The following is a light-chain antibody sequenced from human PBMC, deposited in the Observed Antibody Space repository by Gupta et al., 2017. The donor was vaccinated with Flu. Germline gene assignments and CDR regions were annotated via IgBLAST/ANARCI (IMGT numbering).Light chain of an antibody. CDR3: GTWDSGLSARYV. V-gene: IGLV1-51*01. J-gene: IGLJ1*01. CDR1: ISNIGNNY. Sequence: QSVLTQPPSVSAAPGQKVTISCSGSISNIGNNYVSWYQQLPGAAPKLLIYDNNKRPSGIPDRFSGSKSGTSATLGITGLQTGDEADYYCGTWDSGLSARYVVGTGTKVTVI. CDR2: DNN.